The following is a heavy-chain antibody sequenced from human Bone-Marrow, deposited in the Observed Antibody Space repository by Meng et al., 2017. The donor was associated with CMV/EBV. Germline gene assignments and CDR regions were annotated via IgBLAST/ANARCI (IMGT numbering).Heavy chain of an antibody. CDR3: ARDCSSTTIANYYYYGMDV. V-gene: IGHV1-2*02. CDR1: GYTFSGYY. J-gene: IGHJ6*02. D-gene: IGHD2-2*01. Sequence: ASVKVSCKASGYTFSGYYMHWVRQAPGQGLEWMGWINPKSGGTNLAQKFQGRVTMARDTSTSTVYMELSSLRSEDTAVYYCARDCSSTTIANYYYYGMDVWGQGTTVTVSS. CDR2: INPKSGGT.